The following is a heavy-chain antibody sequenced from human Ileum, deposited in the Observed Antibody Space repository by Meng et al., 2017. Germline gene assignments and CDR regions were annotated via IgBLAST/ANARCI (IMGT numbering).Heavy chain of an antibody. CDR2: IYPNGNT. J-gene: IGHJ4*02. CDR3: ASSAPTTRLRLQT. D-gene: IGHD1-26*01. CDR1: GGSISSYD. V-gene: IGHV4-4*07. Sequence: SETLSLTCTVSGGSISSYDWNWIRQPAGEGLEWIGRIYPNGNTNYNPSLRSRVTIAIDTSKNQVSLKVNSVAASDTAVYYCASSAPTTRLRLQTWGQGRLVT.